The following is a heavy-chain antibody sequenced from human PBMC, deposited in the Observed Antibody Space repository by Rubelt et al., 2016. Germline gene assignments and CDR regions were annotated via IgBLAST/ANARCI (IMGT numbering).Heavy chain of an antibody. Sequence: GGGVVQPGRSLRLSCAVSGFTFKNHGMHWVRQAPGKGLEWVALIWYDGSQKHYADSVKGRFTISRDNARNLVYLQMDSLRAEDTAVYYCARLPYDFWSGFDWYFDLWGRGTLVTVSP. V-gene: IGHV3-33*01. CDR1: GFTFKNHG. CDR3: ARLPYDFWSGFDWYFDL. CDR2: IWYDGSQK. J-gene: IGHJ2*01. D-gene: IGHD3-3*01.